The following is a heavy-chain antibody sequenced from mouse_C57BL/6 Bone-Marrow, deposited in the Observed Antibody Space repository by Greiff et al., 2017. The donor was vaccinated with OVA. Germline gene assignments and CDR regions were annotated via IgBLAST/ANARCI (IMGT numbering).Heavy chain of an antibody. Sequence: QVQLKESGAELVRPGASVTLSCKASGYTFTDYDMHWVKQTPVHGLEWIGAIDPETGGTAYNQKFKGKAILTADKSSSTAYMELRSLTSEDSAVYYCTPGVITTVVEDYWGQGTTLTVAS. CDR2: IDPETGGT. V-gene: IGHV1-15*01. CDR1: GYTFTDYD. D-gene: IGHD1-1*01. CDR3: TPGVITTVVEDY. J-gene: IGHJ2*01.